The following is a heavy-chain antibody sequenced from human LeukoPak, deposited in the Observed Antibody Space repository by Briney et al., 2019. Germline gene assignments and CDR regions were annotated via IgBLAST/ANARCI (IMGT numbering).Heavy chain of an antibody. CDR3: ARGCGYSYGLHYYCGMDV. CDR2: INHSGST. CDR1: GGSFSGYY. J-gene: IGHJ6*02. V-gene: IGHV4-34*01. D-gene: IGHD5-18*01. Sequence: SETLSLTCAVYGGSFSGYYWSWTRQPPGKGLEWVGEINHSGSTNYNPSLKSRVTISVDTSKNQFSLKLSSVTAADTAVYYCARGCGYSYGLHYYCGMDVWGQGTTVTVSS.